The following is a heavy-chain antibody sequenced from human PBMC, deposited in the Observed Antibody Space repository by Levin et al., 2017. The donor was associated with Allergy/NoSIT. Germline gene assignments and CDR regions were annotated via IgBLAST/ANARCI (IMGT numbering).Heavy chain of an antibody. CDR1: GFTFSNYA. V-gene: IGHV3-30-3*01. J-gene: IGHJ3*02. CDR2: ISYDGGNK. Sequence: GESLKISCAASGFTFSNYAMHWVRQAPGKGLEWVALISYDGGNKYYADSVKGRFTISRDNSKNTLYLQMNSLRAEDTAVYYCARAKLGPDVCDIWGQGTMVTVSS. CDR3: ARAKLGPDVCDI. D-gene: IGHD7-27*01.